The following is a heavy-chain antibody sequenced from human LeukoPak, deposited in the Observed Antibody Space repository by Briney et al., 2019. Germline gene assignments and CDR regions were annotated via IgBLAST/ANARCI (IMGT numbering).Heavy chain of an antibody. J-gene: IGHJ4*02. CDR3: ARVVRGYSYGSCVDY. CDR2: IYYSGST. Sequence: SETLSLTCTVSGGSISSDYWNWIRQTPGKGLEWIGYIYYSGSTNYNPSLKSRVTISVDTSKNQFSLKLSSVTAADTAVYYCARVVRGYSYGSCVDYWGQGTLVTVSS. CDR1: GGSISSDY. D-gene: IGHD5-18*01. V-gene: IGHV4-59*01.